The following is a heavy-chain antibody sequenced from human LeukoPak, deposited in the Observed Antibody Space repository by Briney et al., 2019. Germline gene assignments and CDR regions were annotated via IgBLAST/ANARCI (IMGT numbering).Heavy chain of an antibody. J-gene: IGHJ4*02. V-gene: IGHV1-2*02. CDR2: INPNTGGT. D-gene: IGHD2-2*01. CDR3: ARVIVVVPAAALGY. Sequence: ASVKVSCKASGYTFTDYYMHWVRQAPGQGLEWMGWINPNTGGTNYAQNFQARVTMTRDTSINTAYMELSRLRSDDTAVYYCARVIVVVPAAALGYWGQGTLVTVSS. CDR1: GYTFTDYY.